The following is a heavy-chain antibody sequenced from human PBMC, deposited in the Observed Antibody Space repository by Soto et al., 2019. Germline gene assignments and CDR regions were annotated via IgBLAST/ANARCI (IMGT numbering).Heavy chain of an antibody. CDR3: ALGAPCTHGVCVPLNAFDI. Sequence: SVKVSCKASGGTFSSYAISWVRQAPGQGLEWMGGIIPIFGTANYAQKFQGRVTITADESTSTAYMELSNLRSEDTAVYYCALGAPCTHGVCVPLNAFDIWAQGTMVTVSS. V-gene: IGHV1-69*13. J-gene: IGHJ3*02. CDR1: GGTFSSYA. CDR2: IIPIFGTA. D-gene: IGHD2-8*01.